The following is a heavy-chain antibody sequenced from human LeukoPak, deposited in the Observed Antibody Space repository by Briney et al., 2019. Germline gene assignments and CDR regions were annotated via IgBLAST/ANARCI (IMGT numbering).Heavy chain of an antibody. CDR3: ARSRYGTTWSSSWEFDY. J-gene: IGHJ4*02. CDR1: GFTVSSNY. Sequence: PGGSLRLSCAASGFTVSSNYMNWVRQAPGKGLEWVSVIYNGGSTSYADSVKGRFTISRDNSKNTLYLQMNSLRAEDTAVYYCARSRYGTTWSSSWEFDYWGQGTLVTVSS. CDR2: IYNGGST. V-gene: IGHV3-66*01. D-gene: IGHD6-13*01.